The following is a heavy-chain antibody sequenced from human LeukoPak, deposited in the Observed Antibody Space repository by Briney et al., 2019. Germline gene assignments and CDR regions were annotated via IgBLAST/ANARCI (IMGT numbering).Heavy chain of an antibody. CDR2: IYYRGST. V-gene: IGHV4-39*07. Sequence: SETLSLTCTVSGGSISSSSYYWGWIRQPPGKQLEWIGSIYYRGSTYYSPSLKSRVTISVDTSKNQFSLKLSSVAAADTAVYYCARDRLKRPPNWGSFAFDIWGQGTMVTVSS. CDR1: GGSISSSSYY. CDR3: ARDRLKRPPNWGSFAFDI. D-gene: IGHD7-27*01. J-gene: IGHJ3*02.